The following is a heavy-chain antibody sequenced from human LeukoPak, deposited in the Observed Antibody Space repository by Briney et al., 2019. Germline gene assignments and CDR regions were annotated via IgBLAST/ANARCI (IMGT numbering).Heavy chain of an antibody. CDR3: ARELGYSYGLGHAFDI. D-gene: IGHD5-18*01. V-gene: IGHV4-4*02. CDR1: GGSLSSSNW. CDR2: IYHSGST. J-gene: IGHJ3*02. Sequence: SGTLSLTCAVSGGSLSSSNWWSWVRQPPGKGLEWIGEIYHSGSTNYNPSLKSRVTISVDKSKNQFSLKLSSVTAADTAVYYCARELGYSYGLGHAFDIWGQGTMVTVSS.